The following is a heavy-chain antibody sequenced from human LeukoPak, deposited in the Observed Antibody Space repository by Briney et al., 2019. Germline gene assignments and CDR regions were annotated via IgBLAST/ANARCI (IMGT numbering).Heavy chain of an antibody. Sequence: ASVKVSCKASGGTFSDYALNWVRQAPGQGLEWMGMINPSGGTTSYAQNFQGRVTMTRDTSTSTVYMELSSLRSEDTAVYYCARRDSSGWNYFDYWGQGTLVTVSS. V-gene: IGHV1-46*01. J-gene: IGHJ4*02. CDR3: ARRDSSGWNYFDY. CDR2: INPSGGTT. CDR1: GGTFSDYA. D-gene: IGHD6-19*01.